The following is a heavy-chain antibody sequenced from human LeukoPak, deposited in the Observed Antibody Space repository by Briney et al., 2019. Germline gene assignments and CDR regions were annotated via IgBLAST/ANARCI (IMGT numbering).Heavy chain of an antibody. CDR1: GFTFSSYW. Sequence: GGSLRLSCAASGFTFSSYWMSWVRQASGKGLEWVANIKQDGSEKYYVDSVKGRFTISRDNAKNSLYLQMNSLRDEDTAVYYCARDAAFSAFNMWGQGTMVTVSS. V-gene: IGHV3-7*01. J-gene: IGHJ3*02. CDR3: ARDAAFSAFNM. CDR2: IKQDGSEK. D-gene: IGHD2-15*01.